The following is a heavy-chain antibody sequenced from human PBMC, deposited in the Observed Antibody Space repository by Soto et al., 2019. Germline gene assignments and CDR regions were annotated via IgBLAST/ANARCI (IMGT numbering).Heavy chain of an antibody. CDR1: GGSISSYY. D-gene: IGHD3-3*01. CDR3: ARASCPGDFSCWFDP. V-gene: IGHV4-59*01. CDR2: IYYSGST. J-gene: IGHJ5*02. Sequence: SETLSLTCTVSGGSISSYYWSWIRQPPGKGLEWIGYIYYSGSTNYNPSLKSRVTISVDTSKNQFSLKLSSVTAADTAVYYCARASCPGDFSCWFDPWGQGTLVTVSS.